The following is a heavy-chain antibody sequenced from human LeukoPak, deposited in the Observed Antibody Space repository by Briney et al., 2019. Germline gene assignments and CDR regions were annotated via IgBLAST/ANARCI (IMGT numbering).Heavy chain of an antibody. CDR2: IYHSGST. V-gene: IGHV4-38-2*02. CDR3: ARVDDSSGYYCGSFDY. J-gene: IGHJ4*02. Sequence: SETLSLTCTVSGYSISSGYYWGWIRQPPGKGLEWIGSIYHSGSTYHNPSLKSRVTISVDASKNQFSLKLSSVTAADTAVYYCARVDDSSGYYCGSFDYWGQGTLVTVSS. D-gene: IGHD3-22*01. CDR1: GYSISSGYY.